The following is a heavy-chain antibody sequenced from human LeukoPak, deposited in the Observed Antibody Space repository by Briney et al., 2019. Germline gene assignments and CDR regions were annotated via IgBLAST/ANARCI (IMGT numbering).Heavy chain of an antibody. D-gene: IGHD3-16*01. Sequence: PSETLSLTCTVSGGSLSNHYWSWIRQPPGKGLEWIGHIYDSGSTTYNPSLKSRVTMSVDTSKNQFSLNLSSVTAADTAVYYCARGRIGGPKAPFDYWGQGTFVTVSS. J-gene: IGHJ4*02. CDR3: ARGRIGGPKAPFDY. V-gene: IGHV4-59*11. CDR1: GGSLSNHY. CDR2: IYDSGST.